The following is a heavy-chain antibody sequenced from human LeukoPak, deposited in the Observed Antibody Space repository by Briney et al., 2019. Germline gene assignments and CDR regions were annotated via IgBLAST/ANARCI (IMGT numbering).Heavy chain of an antibody. J-gene: IGHJ4*02. Sequence: GASLKISCKGSGYSFTSYWISWVRQMPGKGLEWMGRIDPSDSYTNYSPSFQGHVTISADKSISTAYLQWSSLKASDTAMYYCARDGVSGYSYGDYWGQGTLVTVSS. CDR2: IDPSDSYT. CDR1: GYSFTSYW. CDR3: ARDGVSGYSYGDY. V-gene: IGHV5-10-1*01. D-gene: IGHD5-18*01.